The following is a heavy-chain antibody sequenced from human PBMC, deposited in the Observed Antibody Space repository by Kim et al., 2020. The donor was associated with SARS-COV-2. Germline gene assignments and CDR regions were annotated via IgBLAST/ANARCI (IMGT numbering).Heavy chain of an antibody. Sequence: GGSLRLSCAASGFTFSSYGMHWVRQAPGKGLEWVAVISYDGSNKYYADSVKGRFTIYRDNSKNTLYLQMNSLRAEDTAVYYCAKEGGSYSRLSYYYYYGMDVWGQGTTVTVSS. CDR2: ISYDGSNK. D-gene: IGHD1-26*01. V-gene: IGHV3-30*18. J-gene: IGHJ6*02. CDR1: GFTFSSYG. CDR3: AKEGGSYSRLSYYYYYGMDV.